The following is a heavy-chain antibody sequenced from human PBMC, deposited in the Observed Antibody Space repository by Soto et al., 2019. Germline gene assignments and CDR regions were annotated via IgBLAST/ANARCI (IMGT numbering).Heavy chain of an antibody. J-gene: IGHJ2*01. CDR2: ISANGGIT. Sequence: EVQLLESGGGLVKPGGSLRLSCAASGFTFSKYAMSWVRLAPGKGLEWVSSISANGGITDYADSVKGRFTISRDNFQNILSLQMDSLRGDDTALYFCAKDKYTDSVRKVWSFDYWGRGTLVTVSS. D-gene: IGHD2-15*01. CDR3: AKDKYTDSVRKVWSFDY. CDR1: GFTFSKYA. V-gene: IGHV3-23*01.